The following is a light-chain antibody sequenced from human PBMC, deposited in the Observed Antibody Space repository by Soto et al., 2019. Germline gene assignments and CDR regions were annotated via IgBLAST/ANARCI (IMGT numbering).Light chain of an antibody. V-gene: IGKV1-39*01. CDR3: QQTYSVPLT. CDR2: SAS. CDR1: QTISVY. Sequence: DIQMTPSPSSLSASVGDRVTITCRASQTISVYLNWYQQKPGRAPDVLIYSASTRRSGVPSRFSGSGSGTDFTLTITSLQPEDFATYYCQQTYSVPLTFGGGTKGDIK. J-gene: IGKJ4*01.